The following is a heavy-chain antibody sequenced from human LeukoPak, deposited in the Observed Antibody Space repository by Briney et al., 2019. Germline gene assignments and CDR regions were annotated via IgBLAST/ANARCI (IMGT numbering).Heavy chain of an antibody. J-gene: IGHJ3*02. CDR1: GYTFSSYG. Sequence: ASVKVSCKASGYTFSSYGINWVRQAPGQGLEWMGWISVINSGNTRYAQNFQGRLTMTKDTSTTTAYMELRSLRSDDTAVYYCSREFPFCGADCFSGVFDIWGQGTMVTVS. CDR2: ISVINSGNT. CDR3: SREFPFCGADCFSGVFDI. D-gene: IGHD2-21*02. V-gene: IGHV1-18*01.